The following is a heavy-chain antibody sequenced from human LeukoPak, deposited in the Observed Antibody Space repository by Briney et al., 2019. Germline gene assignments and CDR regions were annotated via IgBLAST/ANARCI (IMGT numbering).Heavy chain of an antibody. CDR2: ISGSSSYI. CDR1: GASITNYY. J-gene: IGHJ4*02. V-gene: IGHV3-21*06. CDR3: ARLIVGAIDY. D-gene: IGHD1-26*01. Sequence: ETLSLTCSVSGASITNYYWSWIRQAPGKGLEWVSSISGSSSYIDFADSVKGRFTISRDNAKNSLYLEMNSLRAEDTAVYYCARLIVGAIDYWGQGTLVTVSS.